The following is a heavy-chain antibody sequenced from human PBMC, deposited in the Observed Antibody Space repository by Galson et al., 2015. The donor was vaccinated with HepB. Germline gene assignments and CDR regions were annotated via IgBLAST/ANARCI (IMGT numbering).Heavy chain of an antibody. D-gene: IGHD3-16*01. CDR1: GFTFSSYG. CDR2: ISYDGSNK. J-gene: IGHJ3*02. CDR3: AKESFTFGGVNGDAFDI. Sequence: SLRLSCAASGFTFSSYGMHWVRQAPGKGLEWVAVISYDGSNKYYADSVKGRFTISRDNSKNTLYLQMNSLRAEDTAVYYCAKESFTFGGVNGDAFDIWGQGTMVTVSS. V-gene: IGHV3-30*18.